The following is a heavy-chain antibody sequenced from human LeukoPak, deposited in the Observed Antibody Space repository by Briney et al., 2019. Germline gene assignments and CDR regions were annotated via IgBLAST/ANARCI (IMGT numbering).Heavy chain of an antibody. CDR2: VYYSGST. J-gene: IGHJ5*02. V-gene: IGHV4-30-4*01. D-gene: IGHD3-10*01. CDR3: ARGGALGGYYSSPRHTEIDR. CDR1: GGSISSGDYY. Sequence: SQTLSLTCTVSGGSISSGDYYWSWIRQPPGKGLEWIGYVYYSGSTYYNPSLKSRVTISVDTSKNQFSLKLSSVTAADTAVYFCARGGALGGYYSSPRHTEIDRWGQGTLVTVSS.